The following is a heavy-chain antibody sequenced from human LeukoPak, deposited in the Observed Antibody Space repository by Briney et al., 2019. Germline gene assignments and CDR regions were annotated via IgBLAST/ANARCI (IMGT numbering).Heavy chain of an antibody. Sequence: SVKVSCKASGYTFTSYGISWVRQAPGQRLEWMGWISAYNGNTNYAQKLQGRVTMTRNTSISTAYMELSSLRSEDTAVYYCARGSRGSYYPLNYWGQGTLVTVSS. J-gene: IGHJ4*02. CDR3: ARGSRGSYYPLNY. V-gene: IGHV1-18*01. D-gene: IGHD1-26*01. CDR1: GYTFTSYG. CDR2: ISAYNGNT.